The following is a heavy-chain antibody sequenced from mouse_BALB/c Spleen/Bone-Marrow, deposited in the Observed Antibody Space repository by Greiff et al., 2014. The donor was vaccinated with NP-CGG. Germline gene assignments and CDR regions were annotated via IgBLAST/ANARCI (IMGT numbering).Heavy chain of an antibody. V-gene: IGHV1-7*01. Sequence: QVQLQQSGAELAKPGPSVKMSCKASGYTFTSYWMHWVKQRPGQGLEWIGYINPSTGYTEYNQKFKDKATLTADKSSSTAYMQLSSLTSEDSAVYYCARYPYYDYDGFAYWGQGTLVTVSA. J-gene: IGHJ3*01. CDR2: INPSTGYT. CDR1: GYTFTSYW. CDR3: ARYPYYDYDGFAY. D-gene: IGHD2-4*01.